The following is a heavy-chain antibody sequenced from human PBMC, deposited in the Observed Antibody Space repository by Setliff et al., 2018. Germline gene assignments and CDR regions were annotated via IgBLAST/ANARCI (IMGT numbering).Heavy chain of an antibody. CDR3: TRRPRGRAAFDI. J-gene: IGHJ3*02. D-gene: IGHD3-10*01. Sequence: PSETLSLTCTVSGGSISTSSHHWVWIRQSPGKGLEWIGTIYSSGTIYYNLSLKSRVTISLDTSKSQFSLNLGSVTAADTAVYYCTRRPRGRAAFDIWGQGTMVTVSS. CDR2: IYSSGTI. CDR1: GGSISTSSHH. V-gene: IGHV4-39*01.